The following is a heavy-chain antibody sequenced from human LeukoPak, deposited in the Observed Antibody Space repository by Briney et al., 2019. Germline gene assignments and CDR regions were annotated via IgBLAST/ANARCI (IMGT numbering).Heavy chain of an antibody. V-gene: IGHV1-18*01. CDR2: ISAYNGNT. J-gene: IGHJ6*03. Sequence: GASVKVSCKASGYTFTSYGINWVRQAPGQGLEWMGWISAYNGNTNYAQKLQGRVTMTTDTSTSTAYMELRSLRSDDTAVYYCARTYYYDSSGYYFPDYYYYYYMDVWGKGTTVTIAS. CDR3: ARTYYYDSSGYYFPDYYYYYYMDV. D-gene: IGHD3-22*01. CDR1: GYTFTSYG.